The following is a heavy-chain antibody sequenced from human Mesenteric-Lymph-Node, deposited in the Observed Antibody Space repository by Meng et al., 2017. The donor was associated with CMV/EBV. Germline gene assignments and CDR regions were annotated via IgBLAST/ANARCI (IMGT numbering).Heavy chain of an antibody. D-gene: IGHD2-2*01. V-gene: IGHV3-21*01. CDR2: ISGSSAYI. CDR1: GFTFSSYT. CDR3: ARDVLRYCSGTNCYFY. Sequence: GGSLRLSCAASGFTFSSYTMNWVRQAPGKGLEWVSSISGSSAYIYYSESVKGRFTISRDNAKNSLYLQMNSLRAEDTAVYYCARDVLRYCSGTNCYFYWGQGTLVTVSS. J-gene: IGHJ4*02.